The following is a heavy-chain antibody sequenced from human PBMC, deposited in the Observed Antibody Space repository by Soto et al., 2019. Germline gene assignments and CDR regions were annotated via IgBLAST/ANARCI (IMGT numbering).Heavy chain of an antibody. D-gene: IGHD3-3*01. Sequence: PSVKVSCKASGGTFSSYAISWVRQAPGQGLEWMGGIIPIFGTANYAQKFQGRVTITADESTSTAYMELSSLRSEDTAVYYCARDITIFGVVIVPAFDIWGQGTMVTVSS. CDR1: GGTFSSYA. V-gene: IGHV1-69*13. J-gene: IGHJ3*02. CDR3: ARDITIFGVVIVPAFDI. CDR2: IIPIFGTA.